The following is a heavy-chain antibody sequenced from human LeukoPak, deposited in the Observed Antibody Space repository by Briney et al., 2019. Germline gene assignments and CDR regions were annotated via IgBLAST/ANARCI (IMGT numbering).Heavy chain of an antibody. Sequence: GGSLRLSCAGSGFTFSDFWMTWVRQTPGKGLEWVANIKGDGTEKNLVDSVKGRFTISRDNTKNLLFLEMNNLRGDDTAIYYCVRESRPGGAMGLYHNLDYWGQGTLVAVSS. CDR1: GFTFSDFW. CDR2: IKGDGTEK. CDR3: VRESRPGGAMGLYHNLDY. J-gene: IGHJ4*02. D-gene: IGHD1-1*01. V-gene: IGHV3-7*01.